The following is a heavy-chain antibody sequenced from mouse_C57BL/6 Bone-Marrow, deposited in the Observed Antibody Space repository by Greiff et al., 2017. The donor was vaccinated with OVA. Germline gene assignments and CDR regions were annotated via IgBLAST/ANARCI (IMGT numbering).Heavy chain of an antibody. V-gene: IGHV1-50*01. CDR3: ARRGFLPFAY. D-gene: IGHD2-1*01. CDR1: GYTFTSYW. Sequence: QVQLKQPGAELVKPGASVKLSCKASGYTFTSYWMQWVKQRPGQGLEWIGEIDPSDSYTNYNQKFKGKATLTVDTSSSTAYMQLSSLTSEDSAVYYCARRGFLPFAYWGQGTLVTVSA. J-gene: IGHJ3*01. CDR2: IDPSDSYT.